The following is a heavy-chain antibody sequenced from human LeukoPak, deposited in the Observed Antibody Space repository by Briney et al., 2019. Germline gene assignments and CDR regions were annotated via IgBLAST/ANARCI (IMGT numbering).Heavy chain of an antibody. CDR3: AKDDYYGSGSYNFDY. D-gene: IGHD3-10*01. J-gene: IGHJ4*02. Sequence: GGSLRLSCAASGFTFSSYGMHWVRQAPGKGLEWVAFIRYDGSNKYYADSVKGRFTISRDNSKNTLYLQMNSLRAEDTAVYYCAKDDYYGSGSYNFDYWGQGTLVTVSS. CDR1: GFTFSSYG. CDR2: IRYDGSNK. V-gene: IGHV3-30*02.